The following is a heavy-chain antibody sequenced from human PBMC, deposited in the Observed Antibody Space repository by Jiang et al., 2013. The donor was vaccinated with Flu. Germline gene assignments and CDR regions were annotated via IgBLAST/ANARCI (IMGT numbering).Heavy chain of an antibody. Sequence: SSYAISWVRQAPGQGLEWMGGIIPIFGTANYAXKFQGRVTITADKSTSTAYMELSSLRSEDTAVYYCARGLTIAAAGLGYWGQGTLVTVSS. J-gene: IGHJ4*02. V-gene: IGHV1-69*06. CDR3: ARGLTIAAAGLGY. CDR1: SSYA. D-gene: IGHD6-13*01. CDR2: IIPIFGTA.